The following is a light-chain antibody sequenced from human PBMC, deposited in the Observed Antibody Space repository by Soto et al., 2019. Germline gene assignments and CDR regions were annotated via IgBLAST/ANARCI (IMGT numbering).Light chain of an antibody. J-gene: IGLJ2*01. CDR2: EDN. CDR1: SSNVGSYKL. V-gene: IGLV2-23*02. Sequence: QSVLTQPASVSGSPGQSITISCTGTSSNVGSYKLVSWYQQHPGKAPKLIIYEDNKRPSGVSNRFSGSKSGNTASLTISGLQAEDEADYYCCSYAGSTTFVFGGGTKVTVL. CDR3: CSYAGSTTFV.